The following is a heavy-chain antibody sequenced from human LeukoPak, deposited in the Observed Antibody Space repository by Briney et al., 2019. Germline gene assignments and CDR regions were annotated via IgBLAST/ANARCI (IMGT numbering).Heavy chain of an antibody. D-gene: IGHD4-17*01. CDR1: GFTFSSYA. Sequence: GGSLRLSCAASGFTFSSYAMSWVRQAPGKGLEWVSAISGSGGSTYYADSVKGRFTISRDNSKKTLYLQMNSLRAEDTAVYYCAHYGGSIGGGWGQGTLVTVSS. V-gene: IGHV3-23*01. J-gene: IGHJ4*02. CDR3: AHYGGSIGGG. CDR2: ISGSGGST.